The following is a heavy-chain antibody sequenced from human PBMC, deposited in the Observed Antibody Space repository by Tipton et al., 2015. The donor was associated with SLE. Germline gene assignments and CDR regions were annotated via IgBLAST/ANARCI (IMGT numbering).Heavy chain of an antibody. CDR1: GFTFGGYA. CDR3: ARDRSLSSGWYFDL. Sequence: VQLVQSGGGLVQPGGSLRLSCAASGFTFGGYAMYWVRQAPGKGLEYVSGISSQGGRTYYANSVKGRFTISRDNSKNTLFLQMGSLRPDDMAVYYCARDRSLSSGWYFDLWGRGALVTVSS. J-gene: IGHJ2*01. D-gene: IGHD6-19*01. V-gene: IGHV3-64*01. CDR2: ISSQGGRT.